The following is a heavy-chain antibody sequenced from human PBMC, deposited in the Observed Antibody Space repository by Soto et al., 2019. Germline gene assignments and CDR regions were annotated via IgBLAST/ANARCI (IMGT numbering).Heavy chain of an antibody. Sequence: QVQLVESGGGVVQPGRSLRLSCAASGFTFSSYGMQWVRQDPGKGLEWVALISNDGSNKDYADSVKARFTISRDNSKNTLYLQMNSLRAEDTAVYYCAKVRAWGVHPYDAFDIWGQGTMVTVSS. D-gene: IGHD3-16*01. J-gene: IGHJ3*02. V-gene: IGHV3-30*18. CDR3: AKVRAWGVHPYDAFDI. CDR2: ISNDGSNK. CDR1: GFTFSSYG.